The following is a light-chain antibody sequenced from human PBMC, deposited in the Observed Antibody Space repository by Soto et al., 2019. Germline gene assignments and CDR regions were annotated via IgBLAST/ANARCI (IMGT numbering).Light chain of an antibody. CDR1: QDISNY. Sequence: DIQMTQSPSSLSASLGDRVTSXXQASQDISNYLNWYQQKPGKAPKLXIYDASNLETGVPSRFSGSGAGTDFTFTISSLQPEDIATYYCQQYDNLPITFGQGTRLEIK. V-gene: IGKV1-33*01. CDR3: QQYDNLPIT. J-gene: IGKJ5*01. CDR2: DAS.